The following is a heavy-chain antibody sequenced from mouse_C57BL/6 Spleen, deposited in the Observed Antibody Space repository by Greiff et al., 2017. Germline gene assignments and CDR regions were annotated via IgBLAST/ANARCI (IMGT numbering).Heavy chain of an antibody. CDR1: GFTFTSYW. CDR2: IDPSDSYT. J-gene: IGHJ3*01. CDR3: ARGYYGSTPFAY. V-gene: IGHV1-69*01. D-gene: IGHD1-1*01. Sequence: QVQLQQPGAELVMPGASVKLSCKASGFTFTSYWMHWVKQRPGQGLEWIGEIDPSDSYTNYNQKFKGKSTLTVDKSYSTAYMQLSSLTSEDSAVNYCARGYYGSTPFAYWGQGTLVTVSA.